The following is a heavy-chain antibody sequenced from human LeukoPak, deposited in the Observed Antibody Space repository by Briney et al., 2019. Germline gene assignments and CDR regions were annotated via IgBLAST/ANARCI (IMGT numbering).Heavy chain of an antibody. CDR3: ARDSGSYKTRYYYYGMDV. J-gene: IGHJ6*02. Sequence: SGGSLRLSCAASGFTFSSYAMHWVRQAPGKGLEWVAVISYDGSNKYYADSVKGRFTISRDNSKNTLYLQMNSLRAEDTAVYYCARDSGSYKTRYYYYGMDVWGQGTTVTVSS. D-gene: IGHD1-26*01. CDR1: GFTFSSYA. CDR2: ISYDGSNK. V-gene: IGHV3-30-3*01.